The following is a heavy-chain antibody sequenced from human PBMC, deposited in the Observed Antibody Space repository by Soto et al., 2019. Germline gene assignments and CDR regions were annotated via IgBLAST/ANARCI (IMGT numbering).Heavy chain of an antibody. CDR2: ISYDENNK. V-gene: IGHV3-30*18. Sequence: PGESLKISCAASGFTFSSYGMNWVRQAPGKGLEWVAVISYDENNKYYADSVKGRFTISRDDSKNTLYLQMSSLRAEDTAVYYCAKVLTGDLDYWGQGTLVTVSS. D-gene: IGHD7-27*01. CDR3: AKVLTGDLDY. CDR1: GFTFSSYG. J-gene: IGHJ4*02.